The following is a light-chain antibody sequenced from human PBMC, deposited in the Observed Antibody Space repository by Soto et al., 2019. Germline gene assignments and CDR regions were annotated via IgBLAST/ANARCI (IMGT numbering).Light chain of an antibody. J-gene: IGKJ2*01. Sequence: EIVLTQSPATLSLSPGERATLSCRASQSVSSYLAWYQQKPGQAPRLLIYDASNRATGIPARFSGSGSGTDFTLTINSLEPEDFAVYYCQQRSNWPTFCQGTKLEIK. V-gene: IGKV3-11*01. CDR1: QSVSSY. CDR3: QQRSNWPT. CDR2: DAS.